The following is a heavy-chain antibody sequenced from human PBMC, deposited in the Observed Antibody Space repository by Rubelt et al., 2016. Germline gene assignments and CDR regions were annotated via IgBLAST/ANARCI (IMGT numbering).Heavy chain of an antibody. CDR2: IYYSGTT. CDR3: ATGTTVTTGLAY. V-gene: IGHV4-34*01. J-gene: IGHJ4*02. D-gene: IGHD4-17*01. Sequence: QVQLQQWGAGLVKPSETLSLTCAVYGGSFSGYSWTWIRQPPGKGLEWIGSIYYSGTTYYNPSLKSRVTISGDTSKSQFSLKLGSVTAADTAVYYCATGTTVTTGLAYWGQGTLVTVSS. CDR1: GGSFSGYS.